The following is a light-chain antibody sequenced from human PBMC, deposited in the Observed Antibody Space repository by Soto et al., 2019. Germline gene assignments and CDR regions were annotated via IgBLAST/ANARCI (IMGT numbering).Light chain of an antibody. J-gene: IGKJ1*01. CDR3: QQYGRSPLT. CDR1: QSVSSSY. CDR2: GAS. Sequence: EVVLTQSPGTLSLSPGERAALSCRASQSVSSSYLAWYQQKPGQAPRLLIYGASSRATGIPDRFSGSGSGTDFSLTISRLEPEDFAVYYCQQYGRSPLTSGQGTKVEIK. V-gene: IGKV3-20*01.